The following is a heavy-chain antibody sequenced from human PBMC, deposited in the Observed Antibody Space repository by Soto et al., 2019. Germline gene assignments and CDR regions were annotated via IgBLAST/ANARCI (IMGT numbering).Heavy chain of an antibody. J-gene: IGHJ4*02. CDR1: GFTISSYA. V-gene: IGHV3-64*01. CDR3: AKDNIVPGVTHLDY. Sequence: PGGLMRHCCAASGFTISSYAMHRVRQDPGKGLEYVSAISSNGGSTYYANSVKGRFTISRDNSKNTLYLQMGSLRAEDMAVFYYAKDNIVPGVTHLDYRAQGTLVTVSA. D-gene: IGHD3-10*01. CDR2: ISSNGGST.